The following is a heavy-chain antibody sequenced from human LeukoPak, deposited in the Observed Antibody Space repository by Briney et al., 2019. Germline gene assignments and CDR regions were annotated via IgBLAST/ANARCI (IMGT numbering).Heavy chain of an antibody. D-gene: IGHD3-10*01. CDR1: GGSISSYC. CDR2: IYYSGST. Sequence: PSETLSLTCTVSGGSISSYCWSWIRQPPGKGREWIGYIYYSGSTNYNPSLKSRVTISVDTSKHQFSLKLSSVTAADTAVYYCARYPYGSGSSWFDPWGQGTLVTVSS. CDR3: ARYPYGSGSSWFDP. V-gene: IGHV4-59*08. J-gene: IGHJ5*02.